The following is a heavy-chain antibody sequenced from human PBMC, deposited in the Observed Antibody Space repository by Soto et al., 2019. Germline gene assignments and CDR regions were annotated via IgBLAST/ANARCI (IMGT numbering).Heavy chain of an antibody. V-gene: IGHV5-51*03. D-gene: IGHD3-10*01. CDR2: IYPGDSDT. CDR3: ARAMVRGKNYYGVDV. CDR1: GYSFTGYW. J-gene: IGHJ6*02. Sequence: EVQLVQSGAEVKKPGESLKISCKGSGYSFTGYWIGWVRQMPGKGLEWMGIIYPGDSDTRYSPSFQGQVTISADKSISTAYLQWSSLKASDTAMYYCARAMVRGKNYYGVDVWGQGTTVTVSS.